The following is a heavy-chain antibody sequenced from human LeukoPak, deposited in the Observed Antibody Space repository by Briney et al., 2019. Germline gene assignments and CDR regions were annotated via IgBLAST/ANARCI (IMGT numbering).Heavy chain of an antibody. J-gene: IGHJ4*02. D-gene: IGHD6-19*01. Sequence: GGSLRLSCAASGFTFSSYAMSWVRQAPGKGLEWVSAISGSGGSTYYADSVKGRFTISRDNSKNTLYLQMNSLRAEDTAVYYCARDYSSGGVLDYWGQGTLVTVSS. CDR3: ARDYSSGGVLDY. CDR2: ISGSGGST. CDR1: GFTFSSYA. V-gene: IGHV3-23*01.